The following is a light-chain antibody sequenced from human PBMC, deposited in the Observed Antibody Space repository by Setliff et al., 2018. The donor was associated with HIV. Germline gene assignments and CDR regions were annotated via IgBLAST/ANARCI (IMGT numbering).Light chain of an antibody. J-gene: IGLJ3*02. CDR1: SSDVGGYNY. V-gene: IGLV2-14*01. CDR2: EVS. Sequence: QSALAQPASVSGSPGQSITVSCTGTSSDVGGYNYVSWYQQHPGKAPKLIIYEVSNRPSEVAHRFSGSKSGNTASLTISGLQAEDEADYYCSSYTSSSTLYVFGGGTKVTVL. CDR3: SSYTSSSTLYV.